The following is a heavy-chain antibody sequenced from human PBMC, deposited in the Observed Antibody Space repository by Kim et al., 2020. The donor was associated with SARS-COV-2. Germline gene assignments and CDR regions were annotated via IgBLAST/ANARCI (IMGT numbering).Heavy chain of an antibody. D-gene: IGHD3-10*01. CDR1: GFTFSSYG. CDR2: ISYDGSNK. CDR3: AKDGTGDLDP. Sequence: GGSLRLSCAASGFTFSSYGMHWVRQAPGKGLEWVAVISYDGSNKYYADSVKGRFTISRDNSKNTLYLQMNSLRAEDTAVYYCAKDGTGDLDPWGQGTLVTVSS. V-gene: IGHV3-30*18. J-gene: IGHJ5*02.